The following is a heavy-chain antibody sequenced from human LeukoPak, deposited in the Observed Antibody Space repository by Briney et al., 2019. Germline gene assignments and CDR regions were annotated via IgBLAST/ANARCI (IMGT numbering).Heavy chain of an antibody. D-gene: IGHD5-12*01. J-gene: IGHJ4*02. CDR3: ARRATMLAGGYFDY. Sequence: SETLSLTCTVSGGSISSYYWSWIRQPPGRGLEWVGYIYASGSTTYNPSLKSRVAISIDTSKNQFSLRLSSVTAADTALHYCARRATMLAGGYFDYWGQGTLVSVSS. CDR1: GGSISSYY. V-gene: IGHV4-4*09. CDR2: IYASGST.